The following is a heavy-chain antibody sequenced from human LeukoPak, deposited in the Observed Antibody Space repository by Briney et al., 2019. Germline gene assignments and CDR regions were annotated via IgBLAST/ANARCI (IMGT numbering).Heavy chain of an antibody. CDR2: ISGSGGTT. Sequence: PGGSLRLSCAASGFTFSNSGMSWVRQAPGKGLDWASGISGSGGTTYYADSVRGRFTISRDNSKNTLYLQMNSLRAEDTAVYFCAKGQSYHHYWGQGTLVTVSS. J-gene: IGHJ4*02. CDR3: AKGQSYHHY. V-gene: IGHV3-23*01. CDR1: GFTFSNSG. D-gene: IGHD3-16*02.